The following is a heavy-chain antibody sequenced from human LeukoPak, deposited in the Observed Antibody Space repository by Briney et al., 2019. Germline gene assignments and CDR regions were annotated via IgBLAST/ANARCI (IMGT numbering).Heavy chain of an antibody. CDR1: GGSISSSSW. Sequence: SETLSLTCAVPGGSISSSSWWSWVRQPPGKGLEWIGEIYHSGSTSYNPSLKSRVTISVDKSKNQFSLKLSSVTAADTAVYYCASLQHVLLWFGEEDYWGQGTLVTVSS. J-gene: IGHJ4*02. D-gene: IGHD3-10*01. CDR3: ASLQHVLLWFGEEDY. CDR2: IYHSGST. V-gene: IGHV4-4*02.